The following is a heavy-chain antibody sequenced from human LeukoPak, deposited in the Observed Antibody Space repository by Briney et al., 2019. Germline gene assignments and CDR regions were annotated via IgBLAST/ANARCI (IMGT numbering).Heavy chain of an antibody. CDR2: ISYDGSNK. D-gene: IGHD3-22*01. CDR1: GFTFSSYA. Sequence: HPGGSLRLSCAASGFTFSSYAMHWVRQAPGKGLEWVAVISYDGSNKYYADSVKGRFTISRDNSKNTLYLQMNSLRAEDTAVYYCGRNPEEVVNLLFDYWGQGTLVTVSS. V-gene: IGHV3-30*04. CDR3: GRNPEEVVNLLFDY. J-gene: IGHJ4*02.